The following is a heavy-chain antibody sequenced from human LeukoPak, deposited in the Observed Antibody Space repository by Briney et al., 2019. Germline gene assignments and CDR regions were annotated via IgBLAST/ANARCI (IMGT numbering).Heavy chain of an antibody. CDR2: IYPGDSDT. CDR1: GYSFTSYW. J-gene: IGHJ5*02. V-gene: IGHV5-51*01. CDR3: ARKAGSPHSSSWPNWFDP. D-gene: IGHD6-13*01. Sequence: GESLKISCKGSGYSFTSYWIGWVRQMPGKGLEWMGIIYPGDSDTRYSPSFQGQVTISADKSISTAYLQWSSLKASDTAMYYCARKAGSPHSSSWPNWFDPWGQGTLVTVSS.